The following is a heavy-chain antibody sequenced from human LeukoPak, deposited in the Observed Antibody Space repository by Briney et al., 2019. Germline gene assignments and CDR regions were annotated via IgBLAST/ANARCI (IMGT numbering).Heavy chain of an antibody. CDR1: GFSFNSYW. CDR2: IKQDGSEK. J-gene: IGHJ2*01. Sequence: GGSLRLSCVASGFSFNSYWMSWVRQAPGKGLEWVANIKQDGSEKSYVGSVKGRFTISRDNAKNSLHLQMSSLRAADTAVYFCAKGAWNFDLWGRGTLVSVSS. CDR3: AKGAWNFDL. V-gene: IGHV3-7*01.